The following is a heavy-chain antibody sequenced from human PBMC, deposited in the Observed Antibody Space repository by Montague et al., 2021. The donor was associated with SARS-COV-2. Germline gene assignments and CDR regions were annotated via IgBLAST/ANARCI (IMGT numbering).Heavy chain of an antibody. CDR1: GGSFSGYS. J-gene: IGHJ6*02. CDR2: INHSGST. V-gene: IGHV4-34*01. Sequence: SETLSLTCAVYGGSFSGYSWSWIRQPPGKGLEWIGEINHSGSTNYNPSLKSRVTISVDTSKNQFSLKLSSVTAADTAVYYCARGSWHIVVVTAIRDGYYGMDVWGQGTTVTVSS. D-gene: IGHD2-21*02. CDR3: ARGSWHIVVVTAIRDGYYGMDV.